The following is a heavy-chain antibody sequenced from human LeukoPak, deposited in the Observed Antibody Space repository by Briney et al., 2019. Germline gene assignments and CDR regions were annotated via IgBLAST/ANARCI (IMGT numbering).Heavy chain of an antibody. CDR2: ISTTSDYI. CDR1: GFTFGNSA. Sequence: AGGSLRLSCAASGFTFGNSAMSWVRQAPGKGLEWVSSISTTSDYIHYADSLKGRVAISRDNAKNSLYLQMNSLRAEDTAVYYCARGGIYSQGFDYWGQGSLVTVSS. CDR3: ARGGIYSQGFDY. D-gene: IGHD6-13*01. V-gene: IGHV3-21*01. J-gene: IGHJ4*02.